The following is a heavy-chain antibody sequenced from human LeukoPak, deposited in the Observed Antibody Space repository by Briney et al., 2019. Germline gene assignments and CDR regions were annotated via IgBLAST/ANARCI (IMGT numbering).Heavy chain of an antibody. CDR3: AKDTLIAEAGTLYGMDV. J-gene: IGHJ6*02. V-gene: IGHV3-43*02. CDR2: ISGDGGST. Sequence: GGSLRLSCAASGFTFDGYAMHWVRQAPGKGLEWVSLISGDGGSTYYADSVKGRFTISRDNSKNSLYLQMNSLRTEDTALYYCAKDTLIAEAGTLYGMDVWGQGTTVTVSS. D-gene: IGHD6-13*01. CDR1: GFTFDGYA.